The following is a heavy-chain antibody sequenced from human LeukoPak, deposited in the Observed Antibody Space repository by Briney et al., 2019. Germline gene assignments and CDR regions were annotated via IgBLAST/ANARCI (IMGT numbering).Heavy chain of an antibody. D-gene: IGHD3-10*01. CDR3: ARAQHYYGSGSYYYFDY. CDR2: ISTSSTYI. Sequence: GGSLRLSCAASGSTFSSYAMSWVRQAPGKGLEWVSSISTSSTYIFYADSVQGRFTISRDNAKNSLYLQMNSLRAEDTAVYYCARAQHYYGSGSYYYFDYWGQGALVTVSS. J-gene: IGHJ4*02. V-gene: IGHV3-21*01. CDR1: GSTFSSYA.